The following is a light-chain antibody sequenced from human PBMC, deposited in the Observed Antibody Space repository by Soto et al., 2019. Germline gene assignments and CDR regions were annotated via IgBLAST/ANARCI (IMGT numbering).Light chain of an antibody. J-gene: IGKJ2*01. CDR1: QRISNSY. V-gene: IGKV3-20*01. CDR3: QQYASPPFV. Sequence: EIVLTQAPGTLSLSPGERATLSCRASQRISNSYLAWYQQKPCQAPRLLLYDASSRATVIPDRVSGSGSGTDFTIPIRRLEPEDFAVYYCQQYASPPFVFGQGTPVQIK. CDR2: DAS.